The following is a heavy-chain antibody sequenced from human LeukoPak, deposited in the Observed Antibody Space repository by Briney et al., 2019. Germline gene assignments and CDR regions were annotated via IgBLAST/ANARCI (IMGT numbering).Heavy chain of an antibody. CDR2: INHSGST. CDR1: GGSFSGYY. D-gene: IGHD2-21*02. Sequence: KTSETLSLTCAVYGGSFSGYYWSWIRQPPGKGLEWIGEINHSGSTNYNPSLKSRVIISVDTSKNQFSLNLRSVTAADTAVYYCASSYCVGDCYQNWFDPWGQGTLVTVSS. J-gene: IGHJ5*02. V-gene: IGHV4-34*01. CDR3: ASSYCVGDCYQNWFDP.